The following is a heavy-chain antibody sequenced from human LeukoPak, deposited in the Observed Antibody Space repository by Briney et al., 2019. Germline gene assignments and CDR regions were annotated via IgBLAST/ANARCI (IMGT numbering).Heavy chain of an antibody. CDR1: GGSISSYY. J-gene: IGHJ6*03. CDR3: PRLVLLRFLGGRGGNYYYYYMDV. D-gene: IGHD3-3*01. Sequence: SETLSLTCTVSGGSISSYYWSWIRQPAGKGLEWIGRIYTSGSTNYNPSLKSRVTILVDTSKNQFSLKLRSVTAADTAVYYCPRLVLLRFLGGRGGNYYYYYMDVWGKGTTVTVSS. CDR2: IYTSGST. V-gene: IGHV4-4*07.